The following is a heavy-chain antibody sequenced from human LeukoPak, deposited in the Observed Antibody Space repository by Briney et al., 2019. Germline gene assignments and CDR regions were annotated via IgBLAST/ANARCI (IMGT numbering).Heavy chain of an antibody. CDR2: INHSGST. CDR1: GGSFSGYY. D-gene: IGHD4-11*01. CDR3: ASGPPSRSNYVFDY. J-gene: IGHJ4*02. Sequence: PSETLSLTCAVYGGSFSGYYWSWIRQPPGKGLEWIGEINHSGSTNYNPSLKSRVTISVDTSKNQFSLKLSSVTAADTAVYYCASGPPSRSNYVFDYWGQGTLVTVSS. V-gene: IGHV4-34*01.